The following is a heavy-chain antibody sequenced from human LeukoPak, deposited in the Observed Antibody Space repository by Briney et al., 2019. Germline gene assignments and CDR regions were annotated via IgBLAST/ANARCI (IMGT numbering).Heavy chain of an antibody. V-gene: IGHV4-34*01. CDR1: GGSFSGYY. J-gene: IGHJ6*03. CDR2: INHSGST. CDR3: ARGRYMDV. Sequence: SETLSLTCAVYGGSFSGYYWSWIRQPPGKGLEWIGEINHSGSTNYNPSLKSRVTISVDTSKNQFSLKLSSVTAADTAVYYCARGRYMDVWDKGTSVTVSS.